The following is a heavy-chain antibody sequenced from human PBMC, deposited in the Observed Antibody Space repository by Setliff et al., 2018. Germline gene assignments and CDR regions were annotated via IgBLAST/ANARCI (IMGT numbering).Heavy chain of an antibody. D-gene: IGHD3-16*01. CDR2: VYPADSDT. CDR1: GYTFSDYW. Sequence: GESLKISCKASGYTFSDYWIGWVRQVPGKGLEWMGIVYPADSDTRYSPSFRGQVTISADKSISTAYLQWSTLKASDTAIYYCAKLYWGGGDHWGQGTLVTSPQ. V-gene: IGHV5-51*01. J-gene: IGHJ4*02. CDR3: AKLYWGGGDH.